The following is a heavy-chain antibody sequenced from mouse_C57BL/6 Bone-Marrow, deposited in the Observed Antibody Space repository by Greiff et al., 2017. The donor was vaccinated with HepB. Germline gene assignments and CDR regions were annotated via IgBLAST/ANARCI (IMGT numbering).Heavy chain of an antibody. D-gene: IGHD1-1*01. CDR3: TTYYYGSSSYWYFDV. CDR1: GFNIKDYY. J-gene: IGHJ1*03. Sequence: VQLQQSGAELVRPGASVKLSCTASGFNIKDYYMHWVKQRPEQGLEWIGRIDPEDGDTEYAPKFQGKATMTADTSSNTAYRQLSSLTSEDTAVYYCTTYYYGSSSYWYFDVWGTGTTVTVSS. V-gene: IGHV14-1*01. CDR2: IDPEDGDT.